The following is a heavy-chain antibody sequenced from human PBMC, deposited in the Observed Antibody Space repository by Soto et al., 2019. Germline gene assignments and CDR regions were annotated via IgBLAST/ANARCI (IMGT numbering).Heavy chain of an antibody. D-gene: IGHD2-15*01. CDR3: ARVRCSGGGCCPDWYFDL. CDR2: IYRGGTI. CDR1: GFSVSDNY. J-gene: IGHJ2*01. V-gene: IGHV3-53*01. Sequence: EVRLVESGGGLIQPGGSLTVSCAASGFSVSDNYMSWVRQPPGKGLEWVSVIYRGGTIFYADSVKGRFIISRDSSKNTMYLQMNTRRGEDTATYYCARVRCSGGGCCPDWYFDLWGRGTLVTFSS.